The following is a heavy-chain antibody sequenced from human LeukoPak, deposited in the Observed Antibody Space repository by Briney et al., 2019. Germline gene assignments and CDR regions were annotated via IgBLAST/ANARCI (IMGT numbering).Heavy chain of an antibody. CDR3: ARDYKYAFDN. V-gene: IGHV3-21*01. CDR2: ISSSSTYI. CDR1: GFSFSDYY. D-gene: IGHD5-24*01. Sequence: GGSLRLSCAASGFSFSDYYMHWVRQAPGKGLEWVSAISSSSTYIYYADSVKGRFTISGDKAKNSLYLQMNSLRVEDTAVYYCARDYKYAFDNWGQGTLVTVSS. J-gene: IGHJ4*02.